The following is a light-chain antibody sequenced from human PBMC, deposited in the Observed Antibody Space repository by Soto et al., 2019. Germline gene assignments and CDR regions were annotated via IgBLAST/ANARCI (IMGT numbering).Light chain of an antibody. CDR1: QSVSSSY. J-gene: IGKJ1*01. Sequence: EIVLTQSPGTLSLSPGERATLSCRASQSVSSSYLAWSQQKPGQAPRLLIYCASSRATGIPDRFSGSGSGTDFTLTISSLEPEDFAGYYCQQYGSSPRTFGQGTKVEIK. CDR2: CAS. CDR3: QQYGSSPRT. V-gene: IGKV3-20*01.